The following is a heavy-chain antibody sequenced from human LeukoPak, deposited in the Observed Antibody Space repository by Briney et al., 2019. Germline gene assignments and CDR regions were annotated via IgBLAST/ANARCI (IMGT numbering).Heavy chain of an antibody. CDR2: ISGSGGST. CDR3: AQDPPLFCYGSGSFDY. D-gene: IGHD3-10*01. Sequence: GGSLRLSCAASGFTFSSYAMNWVRQAPGKGLEWVSAISGSGGSTYYADSVKGRFTISRDNSKNTLYLQMNSLRAEDTAVYYCAQDPPLFCYGSGSFDYWGQGTLVTVSS. J-gene: IGHJ4*02. CDR1: GFTFSSYA. V-gene: IGHV3-23*01.